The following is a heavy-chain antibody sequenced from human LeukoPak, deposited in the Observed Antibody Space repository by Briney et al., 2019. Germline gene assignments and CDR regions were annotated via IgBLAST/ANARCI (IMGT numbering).Heavy chain of an antibody. D-gene: IGHD6-6*01. CDR3: ARGPASSSSLPFDY. Sequence: SQTLSLTCTVSGGSISSGSYYWSWIRQPAGKGLEWIGRIYTSGSTNYNPSLKSRVTISVDTSRNQFSLNLSSVTAADTAVYYCARGPASSSSLPFDYWGQGTLVTVSS. V-gene: IGHV4-61*02. CDR2: IYTSGST. CDR1: GGSISSGSYY. J-gene: IGHJ4*02.